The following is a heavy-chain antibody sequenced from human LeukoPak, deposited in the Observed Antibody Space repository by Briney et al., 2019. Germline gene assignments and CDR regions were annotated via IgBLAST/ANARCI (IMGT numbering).Heavy chain of an antibody. Sequence: GSLRLSCAASGFTFSSYSMNWVRQAPGKGLEWVSYISSSSSTIYYADSVKGRFTISRDNAKNSLYLQMNSLRAEDTAVYYCARGGSRPPHGYWFDPWGQGTLVTVSS. D-gene: IGHD6-13*01. CDR2: ISSSSSTI. CDR1: GFTFSSYS. CDR3: ARGGSRPPHGYWFDP. V-gene: IGHV3-48*04. J-gene: IGHJ5*02.